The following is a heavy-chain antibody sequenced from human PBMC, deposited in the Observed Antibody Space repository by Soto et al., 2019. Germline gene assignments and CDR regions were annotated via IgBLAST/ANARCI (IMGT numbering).Heavy chain of an antibody. J-gene: IGHJ4*02. Sequence: SETLSLTCAVYGGSFSGYYWTWIRQPPGTGLEWIGEINHSGSTNYNPSLKSRVTISVDTSKNQFSLKLTSVTAADTAVYYCERDKNTGLFDYWGQGTLVTVSS. CDR1: GGSFSGYY. CDR3: ERDKNTGLFDY. V-gene: IGHV4-34*01. CDR2: INHSGST. D-gene: IGHD2-8*02.